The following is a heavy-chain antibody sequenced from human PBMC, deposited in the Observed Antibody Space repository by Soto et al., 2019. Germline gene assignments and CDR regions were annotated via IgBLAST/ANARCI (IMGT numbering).Heavy chain of an antibody. Sequence: QPGGSLRLSCAASGFTFSSYGMHWVRQAPGKGLEWVAVIWYDGSNKYYADSVKGRFTISRDNSKNTLYLQMNSLRAEDTAVYYSARDRDTAMVNEKSMDVWGQGTTVTVSS. V-gene: IGHV3-33*01. CDR2: IWYDGSNK. CDR3: ARDRDTAMVNEKSMDV. J-gene: IGHJ6*02. CDR1: GFTFSSYG. D-gene: IGHD5-18*01.